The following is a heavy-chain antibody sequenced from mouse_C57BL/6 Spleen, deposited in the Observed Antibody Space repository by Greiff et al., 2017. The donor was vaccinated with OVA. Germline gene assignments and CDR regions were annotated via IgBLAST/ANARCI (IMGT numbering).Heavy chain of an antibody. D-gene: IGHD1-1*01. CDR3: AREDTTVVADAWFAY. V-gene: IGHV3-6*01. J-gene: IGHJ3*01. Sequence: EVQLQESGPGLVKPSQSLSLTCSVTGYSITSGYYWNWIRQFPGNKLEWMGYISYDGSNNYNPSLKNRISITRDTSKNQFFLKLNSVTTEDTATYYCAREDTTVVADAWFAYWGQGTLVTVSA. CDR1: GYSITSGYY. CDR2: ISYDGSN.